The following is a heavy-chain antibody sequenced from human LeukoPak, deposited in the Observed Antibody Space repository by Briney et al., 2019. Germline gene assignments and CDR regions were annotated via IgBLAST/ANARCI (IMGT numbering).Heavy chain of an antibody. CDR3: ARGEWQQLVLSYYYYMDV. Sequence: GASVKVSCKASGYTFTSYDINWVRQATGQGLEWMGWMNPNSGNTGYAQKFQGRVTMTRNTSISTAYMELSSLRSEDTAVYYCARGEWQQLVLSYYYYMDVWGKGTTVTISS. CDR2: MNPNSGNT. D-gene: IGHD6-13*01. CDR1: GYTFTSYD. J-gene: IGHJ6*03. V-gene: IGHV1-8*01.